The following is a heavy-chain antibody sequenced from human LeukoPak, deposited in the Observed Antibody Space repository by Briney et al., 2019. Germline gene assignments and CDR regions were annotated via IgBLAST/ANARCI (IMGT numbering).Heavy chain of an antibody. CDR2: ISSSSSYI. V-gene: IGHV3-21*01. CDR1: GFTFSSYS. J-gene: IGHJ4*02. Sequence: GGSRRLSCAAAGFTFSSYSMNWVRQAPGKGLEWVSSISSSSSYIYYADSVKGRFTISRDNAKNSLYLQMNSLRAEDTAVYYCARGWGYDILTGYYRPFDYWGQGTLVTVSS. CDR3: ARGWGYDILTGYYRPFDY. D-gene: IGHD3-9*01.